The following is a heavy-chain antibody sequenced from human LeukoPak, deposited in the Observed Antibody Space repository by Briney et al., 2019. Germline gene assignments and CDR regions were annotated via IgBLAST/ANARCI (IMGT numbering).Heavy chain of an antibody. V-gene: IGHV3-30*18. D-gene: IGHD2-15*01. J-gene: IGHJ4*02. CDR3: AKDAVGYCSGGSCFSSLDY. CDR2: ISYDGSNK. CDR1: GFTFSSYG. Sequence: PGGSLRLSCAASGFTFSSYGTHWVRQAPGKGLEWVAVISYDGSNKYYADSVKGRFTISRDNSKNTLYLQMNSLRAEDTAVYYCAKDAVGYCSGGSCFSSLDYWGQGTLVTVSS.